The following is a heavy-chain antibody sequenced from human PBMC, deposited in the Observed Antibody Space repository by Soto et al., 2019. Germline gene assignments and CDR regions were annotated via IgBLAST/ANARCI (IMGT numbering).Heavy chain of an antibody. CDR1: GYTFSVYH. V-gene: IGHV1-2*02. CDR2: VHPNSGGI. D-gene: IGHD4-4*01. Sequence: QVHLVQSGAEVKQPGASVKVSCKASGYTFSVYHMHWVRQAPGQGLEWMGWVHPNSGGINYAQSFEGRVTMTRDTSINTAYMELSRLTSDHTAVYYCAKELQRGMDVWGQGTTVTVSS. J-gene: IGHJ6*02. CDR3: AKELQRGMDV.